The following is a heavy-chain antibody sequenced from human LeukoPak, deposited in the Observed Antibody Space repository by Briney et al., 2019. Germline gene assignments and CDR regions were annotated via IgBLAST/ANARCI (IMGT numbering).Heavy chain of an antibody. CDR2: IYYSGSS. V-gene: IGHV4-59*01. CDR3: ARAPAAGFFDY. J-gene: IGHJ4*02. CDR1: GGSISSYY. D-gene: IGHD6-13*01. Sequence: SETLSLTCTVSGGSISSYYWSWIRQPPGKGLEWIGYIYYSGSSNYNPSLKSRVTISVDTSKNQFSQKLSSVTAADTAVYYCARAPAAGFFDYWGQGTLVTVSS.